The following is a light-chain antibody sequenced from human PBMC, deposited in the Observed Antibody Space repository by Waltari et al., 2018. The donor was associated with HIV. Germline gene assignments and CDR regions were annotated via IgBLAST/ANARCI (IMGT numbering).Light chain of an antibody. Sequence: RATLSCRASQSVSNSYLAWYQQKPGQAPRPLIYGASSRATGIPDRFSGSGSGTDFTLTISRLEPEDFAVYYCQQYSNSPTFGQGTKVEIK. J-gene: IGKJ1*01. V-gene: IGKV3-20*01. CDR2: GAS. CDR1: QSVSNSY. CDR3: QQYSNSPT.